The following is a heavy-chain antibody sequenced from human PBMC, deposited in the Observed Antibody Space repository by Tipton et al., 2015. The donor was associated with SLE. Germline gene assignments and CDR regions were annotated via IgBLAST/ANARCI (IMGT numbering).Heavy chain of an antibody. CDR1: GGSMSSSGYY. CDR3: VSDFRQQLVYFVY. D-gene: IGHD6-13*01. CDR2: IYYSGST. V-gene: IGHV4-39*07. J-gene: IGHJ4*02. Sequence: TLSLTCTVSGGSMSSSGYYWGWIRQPPRMGLEWIGTIYYSGSTYYNPSLKSRVTISVDTSKNQFSLRLTSVTAADTAGYYCVSDFRQQLVYFVYWGQGTLVTVSS.